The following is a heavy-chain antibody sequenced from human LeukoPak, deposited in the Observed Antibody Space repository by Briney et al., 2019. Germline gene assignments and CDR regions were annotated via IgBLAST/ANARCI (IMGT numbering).Heavy chain of an antibody. D-gene: IGHD6-13*01. V-gene: IGHV3-30-3*01. CDR2: MSVNGVNK. J-gene: IGHJ5*02. Sequence: PGTSLRLSCVASGFSFSSYSIHWVRRVPGKGLEWVAVMSVNGVNKYYADSVRGRFTVSRDISKNTQFLQMNSLRFEDTAVYYCARTLYSSSPTGWFDPWGQGTLVTVSS. CDR1: GFSFSSYS. CDR3: ARTLYSSSPTGWFDP.